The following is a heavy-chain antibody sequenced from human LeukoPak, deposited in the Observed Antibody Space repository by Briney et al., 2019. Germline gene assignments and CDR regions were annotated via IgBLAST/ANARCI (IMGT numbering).Heavy chain of an antibody. D-gene: IGHD5-18*01. Sequence: GGSLRLSCTVSGFTFSGYEMNWVRQAPGKGLEWVSYISSSGSTIFYADSVEGRFTISRDNAKNSLYLQMNSLKAEDTAVYYCARRGIQLWPHDDYWGQGTLVTVSS. J-gene: IGHJ4*02. CDR2: ISSSGSTI. V-gene: IGHV3-48*03. CDR1: GFTFSGYE. CDR3: ARRGIQLWPHDDY.